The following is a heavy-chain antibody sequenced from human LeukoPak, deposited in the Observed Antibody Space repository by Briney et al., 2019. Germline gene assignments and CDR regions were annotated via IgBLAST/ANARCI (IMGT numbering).Heavy chain of an antibody. V-gene: IGHV3-23*01. Sequence: GGSLRLSCAASGFTFSSYAMSWVRQAPGKGLEWVSGISGSGSSTYYADSVKGRFTISRDNSKNTLSLQMNSLRAEDTAVYYCAKDLRTYKNSSFDYWGQGTLVTVSS. J-gene: IGHJ4*02. D-gene: IGHD4-23*01. CDR1: GFTFSSYA. CDR3: AKDLRTYKNSSFDY. CDR2: ISGSGSST.